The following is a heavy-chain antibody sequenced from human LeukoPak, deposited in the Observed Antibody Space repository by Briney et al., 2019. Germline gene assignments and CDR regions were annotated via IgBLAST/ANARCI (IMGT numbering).Heavy chain of an antibody. D-gene: IGHD3-3*01. CDR2: ISYDGSNK. J-gene: IGHJ4*02. Sequence: PGGSLRLSCAASGFTFSSYAMHWVRQAPGKGLEWVAVISYDGSNKYYADSVKGRFTISRDNSKNTLYLQMNSLRAEDTAVYYCARDRTQRDYDAFDYWGQGTLVTVSS. V-gene: IGHV3-30*04. CDR3: ARDRTQRDYDAFDY. CDR1: GFTFSSYA.